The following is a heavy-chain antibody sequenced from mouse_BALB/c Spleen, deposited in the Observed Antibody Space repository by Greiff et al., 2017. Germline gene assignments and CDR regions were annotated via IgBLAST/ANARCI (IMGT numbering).Heavy chain of an antibody. CDR2: IWGDGST. Sequence: VHLVESGPGLVAPSQSLSITCTVSGFSLTGYGVNWVRQPPGKGLEWLGMIWGDGSTDYNTALKSTLSISKDNSKSHVFLQRNSLQTDDTARYYCARDGDYGNAMDYWGEGTSVTVSS. CDR1: GFSLTGYG. D-gene: IGHD2-1*01. J-gene: IGHJ4*01. V-gene: IGHV2-6-7*01. CDR3: ARDGDYGNAMDY.